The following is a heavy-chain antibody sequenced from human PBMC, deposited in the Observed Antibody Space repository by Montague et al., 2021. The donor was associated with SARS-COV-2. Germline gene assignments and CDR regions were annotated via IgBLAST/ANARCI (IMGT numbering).Heavy chain of an antibody. J-gene: IGHJ4*02. CDR2: MYFSGST. Sequence: SETLSLTCTVSGGSISSNCWSWIRLPPGKGMEWNGYMYFSGSTNTNPYPTSQVTISVDTSKNQFSLKLSLVTAADTAVYYCARQGLRYFDWLLMGEGYFDYWGQGTLVTVSS. CDR1: GGSISSNC. CDR3: ARQGLRYFDWLLMGEGYFDY. D-gene: IGHD3-9*01. V-gene: IGHV4-59*08.